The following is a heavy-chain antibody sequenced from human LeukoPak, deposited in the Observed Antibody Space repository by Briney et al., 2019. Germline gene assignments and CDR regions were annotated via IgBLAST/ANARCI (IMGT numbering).Heavy chain of an antibody. CDR3: ARGPSVLGAIDN. CDR1: GSIFSRYW. V-gene: IGHV3-74*01. J-gene: IGHJ4*02. D-gene: IGHD3-10*01. Sequence: AGGSLRLSCAASGSIFSRYWMHWVRHAPGKELVWVSRINNDGSITNSADSVKGRFTISRDNAKDMLYLQMDSLRVEDTAIYYCARGPSVLGAIDNWGQGTLVAVSS. CDR2: INNDGSIT.